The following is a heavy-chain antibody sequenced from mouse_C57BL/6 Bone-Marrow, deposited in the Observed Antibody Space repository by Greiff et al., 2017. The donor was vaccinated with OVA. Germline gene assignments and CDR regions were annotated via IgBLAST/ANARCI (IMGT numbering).Heavy chain of an antibody. CDR3: TRKGNGYQFAY. CDR1: GYTFTDYE. J-gene: IGHJ3*01. CDR2: IDPETGGT. D-gene: IGHD2-2*01. Sequence: VQLQESGAELVRPGASVTLSCKASGYTFTDYEMHWVKQTPVHGLEWIGAIDPETGGTAYNQKFKGKAILTADKSSSTAYMELRSLTSEDSAVYYCTRKGNGYQFAYWGQGTLVTVSA. V-gene: IGHV1-15*01.